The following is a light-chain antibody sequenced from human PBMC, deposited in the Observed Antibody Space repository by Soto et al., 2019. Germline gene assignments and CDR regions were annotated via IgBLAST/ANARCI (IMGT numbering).Light chain of an antibody. CDR1: QSISTF. Sequence: DIQMTQSPSSLSASVGDRLTITCRASQSISTFLNWYQQKLGNAPKSLIYAASNLQSGVPSRFSGSGSGTDFTLTISSLQPEDFATYYCQQSFSSPRTFGPGTKVDIK. V-gene: IGKV1-39*01. CDR2: AAS. CDR3: QQSFSSPRT. J-gene: IGKJ1*01.